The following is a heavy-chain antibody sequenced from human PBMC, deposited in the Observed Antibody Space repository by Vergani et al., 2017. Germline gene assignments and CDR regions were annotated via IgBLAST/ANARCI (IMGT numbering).Heavy chain of an antibody. CDR1: GGSISSGGYS. Sequence: QLQLQESGSGLVKPSQTLSLTCAVSGGSISSGGYSWSWIRQPPGKGLEWIGRIYTSGSTNYNPSLKSRVTISVDTSKNQFSLKLSSVTAADTAVYYCARSMGYCSSTSCLEPFDYWGQGTLVTVSS. CDR2: IYTSGST. D-gene: IGHD2-2*01. CDR3: ARSMGYCSSTSCLEPFDY. V-gene: IGHV4-30-2*03. J-gene: IGHJ4*02.